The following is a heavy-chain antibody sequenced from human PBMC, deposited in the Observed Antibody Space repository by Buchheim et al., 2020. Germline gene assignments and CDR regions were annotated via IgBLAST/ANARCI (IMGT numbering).Heavy chain of an antibody. D-gene: IGHD3-10*01. CDR2: ITSSSNYI. Sequence: EVQLVESGGGLVKPGGSLRLSCAASGFTFSSYSMNWVRPAPGGGLEWVSSITSSSNYIDYAASVRGRFTISRDDAKNSLYLLMNSLRAEDTAVYYCAIRGEVYWYFDLWGRGTL. CDR1: GFTFSSYS. CDR3: AIRGEVYWYFDL. J-gene: IGHJ2*01. V-gene: IGHV3-21*01.